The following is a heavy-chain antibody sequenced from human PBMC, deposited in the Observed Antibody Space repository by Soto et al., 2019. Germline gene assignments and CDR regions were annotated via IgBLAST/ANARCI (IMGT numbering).Heavy chain of an antibody. CDR1: GFSLSTGAVG. Sequence: QITLKESGPTLVKPTQPLTLTCTFSGFSLSTGAVGVGWIRQPPGKALEWLALIYWDDDKRYSPSLKSRLSITKDTSKNQVVLTMTNMDPVDTATYYCAHLSGGYNLYYFDYWGQGTLVTVSS. CDR2: IYWDDDK. D-gene: IGHD5-12*01. V-gene: IGHV2-5*02. J-gene: IGHJ4*02. CDR3: AHLSGGYNLYYFDY.